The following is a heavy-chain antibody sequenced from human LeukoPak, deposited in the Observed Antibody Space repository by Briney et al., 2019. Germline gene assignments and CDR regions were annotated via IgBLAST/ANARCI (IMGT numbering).Heavy chain of an antibody. J-gene: IGHJ4*02. Sequence: ASVKVSCKASGYTFTGYYMHRVRQAPGQGLEWMGWINPNSGGTNYAQKFQGRVTMTRDTSISTAYMELSRLRSDDTAVYYCAVEDIVVVVAASTTAPFDYWGQGTLVTVSS. V-gene: IGHV1-2*02. CDR1: GYTFTGYY. D-gene: IGHD2-15*01. CDR3: AVEDIVVVVAASTTAPFDY. CDR2: INPNSGGT.